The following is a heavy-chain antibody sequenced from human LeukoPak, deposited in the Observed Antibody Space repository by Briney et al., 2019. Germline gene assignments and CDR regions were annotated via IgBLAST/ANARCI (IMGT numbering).Heavy chain of an antibody. CDR1: GFTFSSYG. Sequence: GGSLRLSCAASGFTFSSYGMHWVRQAPGKGLEWVAVIWYDGSNKYYADSVKGRFTISRDNSKNTLYLQMNSLRAEDTAVYYCARDSGQYVWGSYRYNPLGYWGQGTLVTVSS. CDR2: IWYDGSNK. V-gene: IGHV3-33*01. D-gene: IGHD3-16*02. J-gene: IGHJ4*02. CDR3: ARDSGQYVWGSYRYNPLGY.